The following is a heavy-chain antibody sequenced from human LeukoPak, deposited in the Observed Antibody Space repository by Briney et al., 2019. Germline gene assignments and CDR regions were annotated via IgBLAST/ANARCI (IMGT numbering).Heavy chain of an antibody. CDR2: IYHSGST. CDR1: GYSISSGYY. D-gene: IGHD4-17*01. V-gene: IGHV4-38-2*01. CDR3: ASSTVTRYYYYYYMDV. J-gene: IGHJ6*03. Sequence: SETLSLTCAVSGYSISSGYYWGWIRQPPGQGLEWIGSIYHSGSTYYNPSLKSRVTISVDTSKNQFSLKLSSVTAADTAVYYCASSTVTRYYYYYYMDVWGKGTTVTVSS.